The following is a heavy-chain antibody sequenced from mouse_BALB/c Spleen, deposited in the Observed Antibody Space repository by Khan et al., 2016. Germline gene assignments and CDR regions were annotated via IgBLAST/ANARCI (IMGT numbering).Heavy chain of an antibody. D-gene: IGHD1-1*01. CDR3: IRGGIYRGSSSFAY. CDR2: IDPQTGGT. J-gene: IGHJ3*01. CDR1: GYTLTDYE. Sequence: QVQLQQSGAELVRPGASVTLSCKASGYTLTDYEMHWVKQTPVHGLEWIGSIDPQTGGTAYNQKFKGKATLTADKSSSTAYMEFRSLTSEDSAVYCCIRGGIYRGSSSFAYWGQGTLVTVSA. V-gene: IGHV1-15*01.